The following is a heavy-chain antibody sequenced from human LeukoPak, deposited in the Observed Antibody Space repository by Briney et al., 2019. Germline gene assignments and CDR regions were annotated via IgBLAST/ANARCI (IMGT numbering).Heavy chain of an antibody. CDR3: ARSPRIIIVRGLISHYYYMDV. J-gene: IGHJ6*03. CDR2: INWNGVST. D-gene: IGHD3-10*01. V-gene: IGHV3-20*04. CDR1: GFTFDDYG. Sequence: PGGSLRLSCAASGFTFDDYGMTWVRQAPGKGLEWVSGINWNGVSTGYADSVKGRFTISRDNAKNSLYLQMNSLRAEDTALYYCARSPRIIIVRGLISHYYYMDVWGKGTTVTVSS.